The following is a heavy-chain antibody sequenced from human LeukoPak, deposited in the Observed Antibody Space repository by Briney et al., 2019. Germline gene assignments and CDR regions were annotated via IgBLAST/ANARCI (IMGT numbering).Heavy chain of an antibody. J-gene: IGHJ4*02. CDR1: GGSISSYY. Sequence: KPSETLSLTCTVSGGSISSYYWSWIRQPPGKGLEWIGYIYYSGSTNYNPSLKSRVTISVDTSKNQFSLKLSSVTAADTAVYYCARETTMVLDYWGQGTLVTVSS. CDR2: IYYSGST. V-gene: IGHV4-59*01. D-gene: IGHD5-18*01. CDR3: ARETTMVLDY.